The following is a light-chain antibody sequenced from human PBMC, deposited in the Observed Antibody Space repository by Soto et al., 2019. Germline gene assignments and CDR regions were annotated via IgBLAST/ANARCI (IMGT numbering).Light chain of an antibody. J-gene: IGKJ5*01. Sequence: TQSPSFMSLSAGDRVTITCRATQGIPNSLAGYQQKPGKAPKLLIYSASTLRSGVQSRISGGFSWTEFTLTTSSLQPEDFATYYYQQLYRYPITFGQGTRLEIK. CDR1: QGIPNS. CDR3: QQLYRYPIT. CDR2: SAS. V-gene: IGKV1-9*01.